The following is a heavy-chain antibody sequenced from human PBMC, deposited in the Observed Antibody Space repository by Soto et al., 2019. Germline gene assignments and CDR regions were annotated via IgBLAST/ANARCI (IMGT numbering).Heavy chain of an antibody. CDR2: ISAYSRNT. Sequence: GASVKVACKSSVYTFTDFGISWVRQAPGQGREWLGWISAYSRNTNYAQKVQGRVTMTTDPSTSTAYIDLRSLTSDDPPVHSCARDPGNIDKWAYLFEYWGQGNLVTASS. J-gene: IGHJ4*02. D-gene: IGHD2-2*02. CDR3: ARDPGNIDKWAYLFEY. CDR1: VYTFTDFG. V-gene: IGHV1-18*01.